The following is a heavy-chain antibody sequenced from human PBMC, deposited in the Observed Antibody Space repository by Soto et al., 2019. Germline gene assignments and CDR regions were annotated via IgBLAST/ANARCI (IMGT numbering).Heavy chain of an antibody. CDR1: GGSVSSGSYY. CDR2: IYYSGST. Sequence: SETLSLTCTVSGGSVSSGSYYWSWIRQPPGKGLEWIGYIYYSGSTNYNPSLKSRVTISVDTSKNQFSLKLSSVTAADTAVYYCARAFTKGGGIAVAFDYWGQGTLVTVSS. CDR3: ARAFTKGGGIAVAFDY. D-gene: IGHD6-19*01. J-gene: IGHJ4*02. V-gene: IGHV4-61*01.